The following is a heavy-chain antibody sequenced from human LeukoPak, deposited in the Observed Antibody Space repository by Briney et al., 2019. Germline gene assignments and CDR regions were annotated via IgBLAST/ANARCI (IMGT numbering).Heavy chain of an antibody. V-gene: IGHV3-23*01. CDR3: ASPLTPYYYDRSGYLGY. D-gene: IGHD3-22*01. CDR2: ISGSDYST. CDR1: GFTFSSYA. Sequence: GGSLRLSCAASGFTFSSYAMSWVRQAPGKGLEWVSGISGSDYSTWYADSVKGRFTISRDNSKNTLYLQMNSLRAEDTAVYYCASPLTPYYYDRSGYLGYWGQGTLVTVSS. J-gene: IGHJ4*02.